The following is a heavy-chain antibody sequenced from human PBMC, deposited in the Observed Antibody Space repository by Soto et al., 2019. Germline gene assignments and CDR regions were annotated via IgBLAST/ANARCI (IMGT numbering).Heavy chain of an antibody. CDR1: GFTFSSYG. V-gene: IGHV3-30*18. Sequence: GGSLRLSCAASGFTFSSYGMHWVRQAPGKGLEWVAVISYDGSNKYYADSVKGRFTISRDNSKNTLYLQMNSLRAEDTAVYYCAKELRGYSSSWYPETNWFDPWGQGTLVTSPQ. CDR2: ISYDGSNK. CDR3: AKELRGYSSSWYPETNWFDP. D-gene: IGHD6-13*01. J-gene: IGHJ5*02.